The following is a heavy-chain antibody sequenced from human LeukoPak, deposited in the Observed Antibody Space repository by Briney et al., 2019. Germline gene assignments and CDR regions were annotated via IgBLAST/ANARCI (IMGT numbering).Heavy chain of an antibody. V-gene: IGHV4-34*01. Sequence: PETLSLTCAVYGGSFSGYYWSWIRQPPGKGLEWIGEINHSGSTNYNPSLKSRVTISVDTSKNQFSLKLSSVTAADTAVYYCARGLTPLFDPWGQGTLVTVSS. J-gene: IGHJ5*02. CDR2: INHSGST. D-gene: IGHD2-15*01. CDR3: ARGLTPLFDP. CDR1: GGSFSGYY.